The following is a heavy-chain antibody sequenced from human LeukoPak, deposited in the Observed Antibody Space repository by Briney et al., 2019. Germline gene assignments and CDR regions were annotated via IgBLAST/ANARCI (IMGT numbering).Heavy chain of an antibody. D-gene: IGHD4-11*01. J-gene: IGHJ5*02. CDR2: ISYDGSNK. V-gene: IGHV3-30*04. Sequence: GGSLRLSCAASGFIFSSYIIHWVRQAPGKGLEWVADISYDGSNKYYADSVKGRFTISRDNSKNTLYLQMNSLRAEDTAVYYCARQTVTMWTNWFDPWGQGTLVTVSS. CDR1: GFIFSSYI. CDR3: ARQTVTMWTNWFDP.